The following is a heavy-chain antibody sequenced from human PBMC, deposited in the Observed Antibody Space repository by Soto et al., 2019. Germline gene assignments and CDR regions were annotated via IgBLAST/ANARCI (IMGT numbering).Heavy chain of an antibody. CDR1: GFTFSSYS. Sequence: GGSLRLSCAASGFTFSSYSMNWVRQAPGKGLEWVSSISSSSSYIYYADSVKGRFTISRDNAKNSLYLQMNSLRAEDTAVYYCARDTGIAVAGPDDFDYWGQGTLVTVSS. V-gene: IGHV3-21*01. CDR2: ISSSSSYI. D-gene: IGHD6-19*01. J-gene: IGHJ4*02. CDR3: ARDTGIAVAGPDDFDY.